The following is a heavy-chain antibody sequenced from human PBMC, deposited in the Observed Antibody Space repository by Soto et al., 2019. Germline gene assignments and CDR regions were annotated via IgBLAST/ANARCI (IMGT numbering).Heavy chain of an antibody. Sequence: QVQLVQSGTEVKKPGSSVTVSCKASGGPYSTYSISWVRQAPGQGLEWMGRIIPIFDITNYAQKFQGRVTITADKSTSTVYMDLSSLRSEDTAVYYCARSLLGDYYESDGLDNWGQGTLVTVSS. V-gene: IGHV1-69*02. J-gene: IGHJ4*02. CDR1: GGPYSTYS. CDR3: ARSLLGDYYESDGLDN. D-gene: IGHD3-22*01. CDR2: IIPIFDIT.